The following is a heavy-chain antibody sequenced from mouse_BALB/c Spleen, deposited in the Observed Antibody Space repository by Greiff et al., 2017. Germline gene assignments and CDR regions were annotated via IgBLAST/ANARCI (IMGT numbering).Heavy chain of an antibody. Sequence: EVQLVESGPGLVKPSQSLSLTCSVTGYSITSGYYWNWIRQFPGNKLEWMGYISYDGSNNYNPSLKNRISITRDTSKNQFFLKLNSVTTEDTATYYCASTVVAYYYAMDYWGQGTSVTVSS. D-gene: IGHD1-1*01. CDR1: GYSITSGYY. V-gene: IGHV3-6*02. CDR2: ISYDGSN. J-gene: IGHJ4*01. CDR3: ASTVVAYYYAMDY.